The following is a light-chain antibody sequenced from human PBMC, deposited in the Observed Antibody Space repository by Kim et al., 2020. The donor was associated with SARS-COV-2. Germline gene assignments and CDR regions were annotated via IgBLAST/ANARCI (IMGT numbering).Light chain of an antibody. Sequence: SAPVGDTVTITCRASQDINDYLNWYQHKPQKAPKLRIYDASNLETGVPSRFSGSGSGTHFTLTISSLQPEDIGTYYCQQYESLPTFGQGTKVDIK. CDR1: QDINDY. V-gene: IGKV1-33*01. J-gene: IGKJ2*01. CDR3: QQYESLPT. CDR2: DAS.